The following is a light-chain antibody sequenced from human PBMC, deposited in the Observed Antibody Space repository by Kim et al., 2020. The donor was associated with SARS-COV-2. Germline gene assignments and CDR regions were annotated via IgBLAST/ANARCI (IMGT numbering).Light chain of an antibody. CDR2: DNN. J-gene: IGLJ3*02. CDR3: QSYDISNQV. Sequence: GKKVTISGTRVSGSIASAYVQWYQQRPGSSPTTVIYDNNQRPSGVPDRVSGSIDSSSNSASLTISGLKTEDEADYYCQSYDISNQVFGGGTKVTVL. V-gene: IGLV6-57*01. CDR1: SGSIASAY.